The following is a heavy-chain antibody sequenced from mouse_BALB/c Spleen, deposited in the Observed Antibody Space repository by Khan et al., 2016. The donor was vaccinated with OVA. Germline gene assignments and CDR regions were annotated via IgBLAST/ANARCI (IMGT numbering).Heavy chain of an antibody. CDR2: INPTSGYT. CDR3: SRERIDY. J-gene: IGHJ2*01. CDR1: GYTFTTYW. V-gene: IGHV1-7*01. Sequence: VQLQESGAELAKPGASVKMSCKASGYTFTTYWMHWVKQRPGQGLEWIGYINPTSGYTDYNEKFKDRATLSADKSSSTAYMQLSSLTSEDSAVYSCSRERIDYWGQGTTLPVSS.